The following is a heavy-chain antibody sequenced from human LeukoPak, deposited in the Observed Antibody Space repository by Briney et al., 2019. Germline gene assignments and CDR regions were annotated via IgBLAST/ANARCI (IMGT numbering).Heavy chain of an antibody. J-gene: IGHJ6*03. CDR2: LYHSDSA. V-gene: IGHV4-38-2*01. CDR1: GYSISNGYY. CDR3: ARQHDSYYYYYIDV. Sequence: SETLSLTCAVSGYSISNGYYWVWIRPPPGRGLEWIGGLYHSDSAYYNTSLRSRVSMSVDTSKNQFSLTLSFVTAADTAVYYCARQHDSYYYYYIDVWGSGTTVTVSS.